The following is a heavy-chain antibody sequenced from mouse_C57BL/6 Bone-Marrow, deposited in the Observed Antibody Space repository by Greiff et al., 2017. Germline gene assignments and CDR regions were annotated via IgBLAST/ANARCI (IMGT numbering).Heavy chain of an antibody. V-gene: IGHV1-15*01. Sequence: VKLMESGAELVRPGASVTLSCKASGYTFTDYEMHWVKQTPVHGLEWIGAIDPETGGPAYNQKFKGKAILTADKSSSTAYMELRSLTSEDSAFYYCTVLYFYGSSYYWGQGTTLTVSS. CDR1: GYTFTDYE. D-gene: IGHD1-1*01. CDR2: IDPETGGP. J-gene: IGHJ2*01. CDR3: TVLYFYGSSYY.